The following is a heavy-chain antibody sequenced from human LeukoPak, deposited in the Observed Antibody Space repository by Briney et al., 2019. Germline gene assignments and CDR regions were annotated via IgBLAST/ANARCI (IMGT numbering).Heavy chain of an antibody. J-gene: IGHJ4*02. D-gene: IGHD6-13*01. V-gene: IGHV1-18*01. Sequence: ASVKVSCKASGYTFTINGISWVRQAPGQGLEWLGWVSANSGNTIYAERFQGRVSMARNTSTGTAYMDLTSLRCDDTAVYYCARDRWYAFDLWGQGTLLTVSS. CDR3: ARDRWYAFDL. CDR1: GYTFTING. CDR2: VSANSGNT.